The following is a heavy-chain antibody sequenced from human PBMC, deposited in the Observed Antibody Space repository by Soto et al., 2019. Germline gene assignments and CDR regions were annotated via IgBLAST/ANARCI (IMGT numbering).Heavy chain of an antibody. CDR1: GGSISTYY. CDR3: ARDLGYCSNGVCYHGGYFDH. V-gene: IGHV4-59*01. Sequence: QVQLQESGPGLVKPSETLSLTCTVSGGSISTYYWSWIRQPLGKGLEWIGYMYYSGSTNYNPSLKSRVTISVDTSKNQFSLKLSSVTAADTAVYYCARDLGYCSNGVCYHGGYFDHWGQGTLVTVSS. CDR2: MYYSGST. J-gene: IGHJ4*02. D-gene: IGHD2-8*01.